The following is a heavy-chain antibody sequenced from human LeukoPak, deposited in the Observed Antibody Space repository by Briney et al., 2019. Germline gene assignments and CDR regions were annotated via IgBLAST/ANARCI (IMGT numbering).Heavy chain of an antibody. J-gene: IGHJ3*02. D-gene: IGHD3-22*01. Sequence: SETLSLTCTVSGASISSGSYYWSWIRQPAGKGLEWIGRIYTSGSTNYNPSLKSRFTISVDTSKNQFSLKLSSVNAADTAVYYCAREGPYDSSDYLRAFDIWGQGTMVTVSS. CDR2: IYTSGST. V-gene: IGHV4-61*02. CDR1: GASISSGSYY. CDR3: AREGPYDSSDYLRAFDI.